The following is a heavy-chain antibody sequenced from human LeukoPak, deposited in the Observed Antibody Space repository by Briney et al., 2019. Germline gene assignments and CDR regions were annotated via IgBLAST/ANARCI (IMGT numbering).Heavy chain of an antibody. V-gene: IGHV1-18*01. D-gene: IGHD3-10*01. CDR1: GYTSTSYG. CDR3: ARDVLLWFGELLDYYYYYGMDV. CDR2: ISAYNGNT. J-gene: IGHJ6*02. Sequence: ASVKVSCKASGYTSTSYGISWVRQAPGQGLEWMGWISAYNGNTNYAQKLQGRVTMTTDTSTSTAYMELRSLRSDDTAVYYCARDVLLWFGELLDYYYYYGMDVWGQGTTVTVSS.